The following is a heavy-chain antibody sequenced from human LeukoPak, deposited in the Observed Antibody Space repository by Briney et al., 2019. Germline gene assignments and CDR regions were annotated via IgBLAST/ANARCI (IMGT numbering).Heavy chain of an antibody. J-gene: IGHJ6*03. CDR3: ARDRDMDV. Sequence: GGSLRLSCAASGFTFSSYEMNWVRQAPGKGLEWVSYISSSGSTIYYADSVKGRFNISRDNDKNALYLQMNSLRVEDTALYSCARDRDMDVWGKGTTVTISS. V-gene: IGHV3-48*03. CDR2: ISSSGSTI. CDR1: GFTFSSYE.